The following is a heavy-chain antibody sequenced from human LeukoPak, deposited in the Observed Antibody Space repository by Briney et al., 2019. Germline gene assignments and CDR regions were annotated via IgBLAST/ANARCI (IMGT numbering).Heavy chain of an antibody. J-gene: IGHJ4*02. V-gene: IGHV3-48*02. CDR3: AKDGQYYYGSGSLHYFDY. CDR2: ITASGTAM. D-gene: IGHD3-10*01. Sequence: GGSLRLSCAASGFTFSSYSMNWVRQAPGKGLEWVSHITASGTAMFYADSVKGRFTISRDNAKNSLYLQMNSLRDEDTAVYYCAKDGQYYYGSGSLHYFDYWGQGTLVTVSS. CDR1: GFTFSSYS.